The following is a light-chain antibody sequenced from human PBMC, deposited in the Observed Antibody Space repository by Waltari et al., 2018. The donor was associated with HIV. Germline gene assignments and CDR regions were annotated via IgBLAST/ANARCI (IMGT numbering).Light chain of an antibody. CDR3: QSADNSSTYKI. V-gene: IGLV3-25*03. J-gene: IGLJ2*01. CDR2: TDI. Sequence: SSELTQPPSVSVSPGQKARLTCSGDALPDHPAYWYQQKPGQAPVLVIYTDIERPSGIPERFSGSSSGTTVTLTISGVQAEDEADYYCQSADNSSTYKIFGGGTKLTVL. CDR1: ALPDHP.